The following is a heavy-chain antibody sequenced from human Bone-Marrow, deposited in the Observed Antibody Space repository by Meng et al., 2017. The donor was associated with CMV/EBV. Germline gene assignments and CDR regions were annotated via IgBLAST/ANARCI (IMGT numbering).Heavy chain of an antibody. D-gene: IGHD2-2*01. Sequence: GSLRLSCVVYGGSFSGYYWSWIRQPPGKGLEWIGEINHSGSTNYNPSLKSRVTISVDTSKNQFSLKLSSVTAADTAVYYCARALVVPAATRSLYYYYGMDGWGQGTTVTVSS. CDR2: INHSGST. CDR1: GGSFSGYY. V-gene: IGHV4-34*01. J-gene: IGHJ6*02. CDR3: ARALVVPAATRSLYYYYGMDG.